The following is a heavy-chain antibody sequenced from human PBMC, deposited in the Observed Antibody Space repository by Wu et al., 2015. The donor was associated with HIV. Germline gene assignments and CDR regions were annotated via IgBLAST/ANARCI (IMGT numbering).Heavy chain of an antibody. Sequence: QVQLQGSGPGLVKPSQTLSLTCTVSGDSISSGGYYWNWIRQPPGKGLEWMAYIYYNGITSYNPSLRSRVSMTVDTSRNQFSLNLTSVTAADTALYYCARAATVTTGFDFWGQGMLVTVSS. CDR3: ARAATVTTGFDF. CDR2: IYYNGIT. D-gene: IGHD4-17*01. V-gene: IGHV4-30-4*08. CDR1: GDSISSGGYY. J-gene: IGHJ4*02.